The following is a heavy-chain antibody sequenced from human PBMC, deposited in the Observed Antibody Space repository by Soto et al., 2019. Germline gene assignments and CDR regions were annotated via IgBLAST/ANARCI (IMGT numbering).Heavy chain of an antibody. CDR2: ISPSGGST. V-gene: IGHV1-46*04. J-gene: IGHJ4*02. CDR1: GYTFTSYY. CDR3: ARDRDAHYYDSSGYYFDY. D-gene: IGHD3-22*01. Sequence: ASVKVSCKASGYTFTSYYMHWVRQAPGHGLEWLGIISPSGGSTSYAQKLQGRVTMTRDTSTTTVYMELSSLRSEDTAVYYCARDRDAHYYDSSGYYFDYWGQGTLVTVSS.